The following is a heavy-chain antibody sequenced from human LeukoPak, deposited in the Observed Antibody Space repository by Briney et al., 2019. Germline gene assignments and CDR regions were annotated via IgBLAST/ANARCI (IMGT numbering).Heavy chain of an antibody. V-gene: IGHV4-30-2*01. Sequence: PSETLSLTCAVSGGSISSGGYSWSWIRRPPGKGLEWIGYIYHSGSTYYNPSLKSRVTISVDRSKNQFSLKLSSVTAADTAVYYCARVRGNSACFDYWGQGTLVTVSS. D-gene: IGHD4-23*01. CDR2: IYHSGST. CDR1: GGSISSGGYS. CDR3: ARVRGNSACFDY. J-gene: IGHJ4*02.